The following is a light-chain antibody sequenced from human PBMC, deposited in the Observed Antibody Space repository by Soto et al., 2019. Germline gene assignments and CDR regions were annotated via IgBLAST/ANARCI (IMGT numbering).Light chain of an antibody. CDR2: DAS. CDR3: QQYDNLPLT. CDR1: QSIRSG. J-gene: IGKJ4*01. Sequence: DIQMTQSPTSLSASVGDRXXXXXXASQSIRSGWAWDQQKPGKAPKLLIYDASNLETGVPSRFSGSGSGTDFTFTIISLQPEDIATDYCQQYDNLPLTFGGGTKVDMK. V-gene: IGKV1-33*01.